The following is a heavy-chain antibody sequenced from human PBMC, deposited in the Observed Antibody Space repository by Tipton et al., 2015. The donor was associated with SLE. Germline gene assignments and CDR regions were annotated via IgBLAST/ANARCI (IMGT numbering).Heavy chain of an antibody. CDR1: GGSFSGYY. V-gene: IGHV4-34*01. D-gene: IGHD1-7*01. J-gene: IGHJ4*02. Sequence: TLSLTCAVYGGSFSGYYWSWIRQPPGKGLEWIGEINHSGSTNYNPSLKSRVTISVDTSKNQFSLKLSSVTAADTAVYYCAIGLELFDYWGQGTLVTVSS. CDR2: INHSGST. CDR3: AIGLELFDY.